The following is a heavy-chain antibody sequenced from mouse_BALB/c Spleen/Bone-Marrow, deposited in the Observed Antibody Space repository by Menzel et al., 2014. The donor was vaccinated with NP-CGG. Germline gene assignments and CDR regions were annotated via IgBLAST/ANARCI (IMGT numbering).Heavy chain of an antibody. V-gene: IGHV1-14*01. CDR2: INPYNDGT. CDR1: GYTFTSYV. CDR3: ARMEGSPTAVYYAMGY. Sequence: EVKLMESGPELVKPGASVKMSCKASGYTFTSYVMHWVKQKPGQGLEWIGYINPYNDGTKYNEKFKGKATLTSDKSSSTAYMELSSLTSEDSAVYYCARMEGSPTAVYYAMGYWGQGTSVTVSS. D-gene: IGHD2-10*01. J-gene: IGHJ4*01.